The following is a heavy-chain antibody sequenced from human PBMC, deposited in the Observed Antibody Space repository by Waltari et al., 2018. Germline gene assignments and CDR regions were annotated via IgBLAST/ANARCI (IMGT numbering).Heavy chain of an antibody. D-gene: IGHD1-26*01. J-gene: IGHJ5*02. Sequence: QVPLQESGPGLVKPSEDLSLTCTVSGYYISSGYWWGWIRQPPGKGLEWSASIYYSGAIQYNPSLGSRATISADTSKNQFSLRLTSVTAADTAVYYCANNEWGLPVSWGQGTVVTVSS. CDR1: GYYISSGYW. V-gene: IGHV4-38-2*02. CDR3: ANNEWGLPVS. CDR2: IYYSGAI.